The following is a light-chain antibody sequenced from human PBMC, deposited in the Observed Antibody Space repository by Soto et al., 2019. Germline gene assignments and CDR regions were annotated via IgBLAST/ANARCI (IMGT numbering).Light chain of an antibody. J-gene: IGKJ5*01. CDR3: QQHNSFSIT. Sequence: DIQITHSPSTLSASVLYRVTITSRASQSITGWLAWFQQKPGKAPKLLISKASSLESGVPSRFSGSGSGTEFTLTINSLQADDFATYYCQQHNSFSITFGQGTRLEI. CDR1: QSITGW. CDR2: KAS. V-gene: IGKV1-5*03.